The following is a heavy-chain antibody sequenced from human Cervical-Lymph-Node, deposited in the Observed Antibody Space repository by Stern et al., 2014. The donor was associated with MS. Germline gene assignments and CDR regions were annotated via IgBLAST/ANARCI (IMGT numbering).Heavy chain of an antibody. CDR1: GYTFTSYA. D-gene: IGHD6-13*01. Sequence: VQLVESGAEVKKPGASVKVSCKASGYTFTSYAMHWVRQAPGQRLEWMGWINAGNGNTKYSQKFQGRVTITRDTSASTAYMELSSLRSEDTAVYYCARGIAAAGTAYFQHWGQGTLVTVSS. CDR3: ARGIAAAGTAYFQH. CDR2: INAGNGNT. V-gene: IGHV1-3*01. J-gene: IGHJ1*01.